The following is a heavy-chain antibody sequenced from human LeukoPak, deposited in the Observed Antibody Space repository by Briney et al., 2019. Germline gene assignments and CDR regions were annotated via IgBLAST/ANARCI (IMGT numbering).Heavy chain of an antibody. CDR3: AGSGGYSSDAFDF. Sequence: PGGSLRLSCAASGFTFSTSIMHWVRQAPGKGLEWVSVISGSGGSIDYADSVKGRFTISRDNSKNTLYLQMNSLRAEDTAVYYCAGSGGYSSDAFDFWGQGTMVTVSS. D-gene: IGHD1-26*01. V-gene: IGHV3-23*01. J-gene: IGHJ3*01. CDR1: GFTFSTSI. CDR2: ISGSGGSI.